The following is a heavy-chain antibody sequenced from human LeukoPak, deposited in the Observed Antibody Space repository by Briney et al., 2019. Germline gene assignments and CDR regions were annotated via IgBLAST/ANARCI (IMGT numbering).Heavy chain of an antibody. CDR1: GGSISSYY. J-gene: IGHJ4*02. D-gene: IGHD3-22*01. V-gene: IGHV4-4*07. CDR3: ARGTFDSSGYYLFDY. CDR2: IYTSGST. Sequence: TSETLSLTCTVSGGSISSYYWSWIRQPAGKGLEWIGRIYTSGSTNYNPSLKSRVTMSVDTSKNQFSLKLSSVTAADTAVYYCARGTFDSSGYYLFDYWGQGTLVTVSS.